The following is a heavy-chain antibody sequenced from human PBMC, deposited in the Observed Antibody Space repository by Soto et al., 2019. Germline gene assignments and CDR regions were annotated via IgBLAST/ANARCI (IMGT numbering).Heavy chain of an antibody. Sequence: QVQLVQSGAEVRKPGSSVKVSCKASGGTFSRHAISWVRRAPGQGLEWMGGIIPIFGTANHAQKFQGRVTIIADESTSTVYMELSSLRSDDTAVYYCARGQVVPAAIGNGMDVWGQGTTVTVSS. D-gene: IGHD2-2*01. V-gene: IGHV1-69*01. CDR1: GGTFSRHA. CDR2: IIPIFGTA. J-gene: IGHJ6*02. CDR3: ARGQVVPAAIGNGMDV.